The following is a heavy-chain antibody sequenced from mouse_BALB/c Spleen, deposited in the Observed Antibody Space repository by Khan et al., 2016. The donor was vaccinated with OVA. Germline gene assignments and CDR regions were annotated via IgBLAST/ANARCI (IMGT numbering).Heavy chain of an antibody. Sequence: QVQLQQPGAELVRPGASVKLSGKASGYTFTSFWMNWVTERPGQGLEWIGMIDPSDSETHYNQMFKDKATLTVDKSSSTAYMQLSGLTSEDSAVYYCARGGYGTSFAYWGQGTLVTVSA. CDR3: ARGGYGTSFAY. CDR2: IDPSDSET. CDR1: GYTFTSFW. J-gene: IGHJ3*01. V-gene: IGHV1-61*01. D-gene: IGHD2-10*02.